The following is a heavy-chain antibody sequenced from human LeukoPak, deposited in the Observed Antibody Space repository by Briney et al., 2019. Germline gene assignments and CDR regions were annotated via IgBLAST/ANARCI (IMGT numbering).Heavy chain of an antibody. CDR3: ARDSGYDSYYYYYMDV. D-gene: IGHD5-12*01. CDR1: GFTFSSYA. J-gene: IGHJ6*03. V-gene: IGHV3-7*01. CDR2: VKQDGSEK. Sequence: GGSLRLSCAASGFTFSSYAMSWVRQAPGKGLEWVANVKQDGSEKYYVDSVKSRFTISRDNAKNSLYQQMNSLRAEDTAVYYCARDSGYDSYYYYYMDVWGKGTTVTVSS.